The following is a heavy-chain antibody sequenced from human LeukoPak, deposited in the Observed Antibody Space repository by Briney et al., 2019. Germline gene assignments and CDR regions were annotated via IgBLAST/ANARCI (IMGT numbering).Heavy chain of an antibody. CDR3: ARDSYYDFWSGYYRYNWFDP. Sequence: SETLSLTCAVYGGSFSGYYWSWIRQPPGKGREWIGEINHRGSTNYNPSLKSRVTISVDTSKNQFSLKLSSVTAADTAVYYCARDSYYDFWSGYYRYNWFDPWGQGTLVTVSS. J-gene: IGHJ5*02. D-gene: IGHD3-3*01. CDR1: GGSFSGYY. CDR2: INHRGST. V-gene: IGHV4-34*01.